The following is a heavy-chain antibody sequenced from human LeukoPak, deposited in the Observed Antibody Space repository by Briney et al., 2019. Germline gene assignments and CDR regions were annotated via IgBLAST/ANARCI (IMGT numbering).Heavy chain of an antibody. CDR2: VYSGGTT. Sequence: GGSLRLSCAASGFTFSSYAMSWVRQAPGKGLEWVSVVYSGGTTYYADSVKGRFTISRDNSKNTLYLQMNSLRAEDTAVYYCARGHIGSSSWSGPFDYWGQGTLVTVSS. D-gene: IGHD6-13*01. CDR1: GFTFSSYA. CDR3: ARGHIGSSSWSGPFDY. V-gene: IGHV3-66*01. J-gene: IGHJ4*02.